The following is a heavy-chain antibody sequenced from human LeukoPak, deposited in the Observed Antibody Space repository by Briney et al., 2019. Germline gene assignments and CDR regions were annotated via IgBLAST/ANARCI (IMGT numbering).Heavy chain of an antibody. J-gene: IGHJ3*02. V-gene: IGHV4-4*07. Sequence: SETLSLTCTVSGGSISSYYWSWIRQPAGKGLERIGRIYTSGSTNYNPSLKSRVTMSVDTSKNQFSLKLSSVTAADTAVYYCARGRGYYDSSGYWPAFDIWGQGTMVTVSS. D-gene: IGHD3-22*01. CDR3: ARGRGYYDSSGYWPAFDI. CDR1: GGSISSYY. CDR2: IYTSGST.